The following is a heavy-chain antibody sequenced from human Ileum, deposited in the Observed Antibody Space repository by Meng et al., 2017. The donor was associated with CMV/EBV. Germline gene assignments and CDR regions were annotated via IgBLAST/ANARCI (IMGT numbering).Heavy chain of an antibody. CDR3: VGGNWVSDF. V-gene: IGHV4-34*01. CDR2: INNRASS. Sequence: QVQLRPWGAEVLTPSDTLSLAHTGCADSFTGYPWTCIRQPPGMGPMWIWEINNRASSLYNPSLGSRVTITLDMSTNQLSLKLNSVTAADTAVYYFVGGNWVSDFWGQGTLVTVSS. D-gene: IGHD7-27*01. J-gene: IGHJ4*02. CDR1: ADSFTGYP.